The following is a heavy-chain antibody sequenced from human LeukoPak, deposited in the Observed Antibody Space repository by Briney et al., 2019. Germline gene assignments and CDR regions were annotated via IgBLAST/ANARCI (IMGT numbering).Heavy chain of an antibody. V-gene: IGHV4-59*08. CDR2: IYHSGST. CDR1: GGSISGHY. CDR3: ARLSGSPSRFDY. Sequence: YPSETLSLTCTVSGGSISGHYWSWIRQPPGKGLEWIGYIYHSGSTNYNPSLKSRVTISVDTSINQFSLKLSSVTAADTAVYYCARLSGSPSRFDYWGQGTLVTVSS. D-gene: IGHD1-26*01. J-gene: IGHJ4*02.